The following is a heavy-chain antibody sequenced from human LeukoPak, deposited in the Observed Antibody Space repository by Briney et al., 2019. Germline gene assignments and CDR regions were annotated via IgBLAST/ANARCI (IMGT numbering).Heavy chain of an antibody. J-gene: IGHJ4*02. Sequence: ASVKVSCKASGYTFSGYDIHWVRQAPGQGLEWMGWINPNSGGTNYAQKFQGRVTMTRDTSISTAYMEVSRLTSDDSAVYYCARVYGSENYWGQGTLVTVSS. CDR3: ARVYGSENY. V-gene: IGHV1-2*02. CDR2: INPNSGGT. D-gene: IGHD3-10*01. CDR1: GYTFSGYD.